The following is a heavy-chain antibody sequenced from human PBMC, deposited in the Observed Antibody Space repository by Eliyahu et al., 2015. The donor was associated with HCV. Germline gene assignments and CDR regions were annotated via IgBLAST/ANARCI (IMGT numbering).Heavy chain of an antibody. J-gene: IGHJ4*02. CDR1: GFTFXNAW. CDR3: TTDSRDIVVVPTDVTFDY. Sequence: EVQLVESGGGLVKPGGSLRLSCAASGFTFXNAWXXWVRQAPGRGLEWVGRIKSKTEGGTTDYAAPVKGRFTISRDDSKNTLYLQMNSLKTEDTAVYYCTTDSRDIVVVPTDVTFDYWGQGTLVTVSS. CDR2: IKSKTEGGTT. V-gene: IGHV3-15*01. D-gene: IGHD2-2*01.